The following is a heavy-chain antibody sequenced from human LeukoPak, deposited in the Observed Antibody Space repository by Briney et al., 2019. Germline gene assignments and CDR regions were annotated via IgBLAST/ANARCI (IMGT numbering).Heavy chain of an antibody. CDR1: GLSNSSFW. J-gene: IGHJ4*02. CDR2: IKQDGSQR. D-gene: IGHD3-22*01. Sequence: PGGSLRLSCAASGLSNSSFWMSWVRQAPGKGPEWVANIKQDGSQRHYVDSVKGRFTISRDNANNLLYLQMDSLRAEDTAVYYCARLGDNSGYYDYWGQGTLVTVSS. V-gene: IGHV3-7*01. CDR3: ARLGDNSGYYDY.